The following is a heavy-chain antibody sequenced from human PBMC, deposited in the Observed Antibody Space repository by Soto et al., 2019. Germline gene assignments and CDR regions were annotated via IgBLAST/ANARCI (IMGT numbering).Heavy chain of an antibody. D-gene: IGHD2-8*02. Sequence: SETLSLTCSVSGASSSTDYYSWSWLRQPPGKGLEWIGNIYHTGSTQYNPSLKSRVTILLDKSRKQFSLNLSSVTAADTAVYYCARVLSNFWYFFDFWGQGSLVTVSS. CDR3: ARVLSNFWYFFDF. V-gene: IGHV4-30-2*01. CDR1: GASSSTDYYS. J-gene: IGHJ4*02. CDR2: IYHTGST.